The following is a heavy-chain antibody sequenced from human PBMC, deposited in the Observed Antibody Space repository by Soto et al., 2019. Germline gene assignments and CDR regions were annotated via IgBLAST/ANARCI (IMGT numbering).Heavy chain of an antibody. CDR2: ITSSGGGP. V-gene: IGHV3-23*01. Sequence: GGPLRLSRAASGVPFSAYVMSWVRQAPGKGLEWVSSITSSGGGPYYADAVKGRFTVSRDNSKNTVYLQMNSLRDEDTAVYYCAKLTAAWGQGTLVTASS. D-gene: IGHD6-13*01. CDR1: GVPFSAYV. J-gene: IGHJ4*02. CDR3: AKLTAA.